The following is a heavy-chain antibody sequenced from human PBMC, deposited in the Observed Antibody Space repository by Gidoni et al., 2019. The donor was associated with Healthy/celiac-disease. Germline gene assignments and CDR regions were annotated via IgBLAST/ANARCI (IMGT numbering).Heavy chain of an antibody. Sequence: QLQLQESGPGLVKPSETLSLTCTVSGGSISSSSYYWGWIRQPPGKGLEWIGSIYYSGSTYYNPSLKSRVTISVDTSKNQFSLKLSSVTAADTAVYYCARQREDSYGALYFDYWGQGTLVTVSS. J-gene: IGHJ4*02. CDR1: GGSISSSSYY. D-gene: IGHD5-18*01. V-gene: IGHV4-39*01. CDR2: IYYSGST. CDR3: ARQREDSYGALYFDY.